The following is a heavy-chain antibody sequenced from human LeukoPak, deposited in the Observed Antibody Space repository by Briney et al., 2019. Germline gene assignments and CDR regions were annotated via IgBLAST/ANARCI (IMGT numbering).Heavy chain of an antibody. CDR2: ISGSGGST. V-gene: IGHV3-23*01. CDR3: ARDLYSYGANQDDY. Sequence: GGSLRLSCAASGFTFSSYAMSWVRQAPGKGLEWVSAISGSGGSTYYADSVKGRFTISRDDAKNSLHLQMNSLRAEDTAVYYCARDLYSYGANQDDYWGQGILVTVSS. D-gene: IGHD5-18*01. CDR1: GFTFSSYA. J-gene: IGHJ4*02.